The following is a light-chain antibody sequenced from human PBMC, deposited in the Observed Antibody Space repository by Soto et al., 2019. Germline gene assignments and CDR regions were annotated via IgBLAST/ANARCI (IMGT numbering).Light chain of an antibody. CDR1: QGISSY. CDR2: AAS. CDR3: QQLNTYPET. Sequence: DIQLTQSPSFLSASVGDRVTITCRASQGISSYLPWYQQKPGKAPKLLIYAASTLQSGVPSRFSGSGSGTEFTLTISSLQPEDFATYYCQQLNTYPETFGQGTKVEIK. J-gene: IGKJ1*01. V-gene: IGKV1-9*01.